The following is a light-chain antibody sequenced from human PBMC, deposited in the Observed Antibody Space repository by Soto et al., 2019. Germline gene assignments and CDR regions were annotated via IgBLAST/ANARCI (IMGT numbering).Light chain of an antibody. CDR1: SGSVSSRYY. CDR3: VLYMKGDIRV. V-gene: IGLV8-61*01. J-gene: IGLJ2*01. Sequence: QTLVTHEASLSLSPGGTVTLTCGLTSGSVSSRYYPSWYRQDPGQTPRTLIYSGDIRSSGVPDRFSGSILGSKAALTITGAQADDQSVYYCVLYMKGDIRVFGGGTKVTVL. CDR2: SGD.